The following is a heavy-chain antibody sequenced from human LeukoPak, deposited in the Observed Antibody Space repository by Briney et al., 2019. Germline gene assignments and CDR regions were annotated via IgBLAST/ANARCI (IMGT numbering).Heavy chain of an antibody. CDR3: AGYGPPLDYYFDY. D-gene: IGHD3-10*01. Sequence: ASVKVSCKAPGGTFSSYAISWVRQAPGQGLEWMGGIIPIFGTANYAQKFQGRVTITPDESTSTAYMELSSLRSEDTAVYYCAGYGPPLDYYFDYWGQGTLVTVSS. CDR1: GGTFSSYA. CDR2: IIPIFGTA. J-gene: IGHJ4*02. V-gene: IGHV1-69*13.